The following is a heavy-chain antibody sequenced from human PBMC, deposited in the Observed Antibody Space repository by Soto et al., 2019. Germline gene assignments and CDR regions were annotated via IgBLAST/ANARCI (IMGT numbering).Heavy chain of an antibody. CDR3: ARDRYYYDSSGSDYYYYGMDF. J-gene: IGHJ6*02. V-gene: IGHV4-59*01. D-gene: IGHD3-22*01. CDR2: IYYSGST. CDR1: GGTICSYY. Sequence: SETLSLTCTVSGGTICSYYVSWIRKPPGKGLEWIGYIYYSGSTNYNPSLKSRVTISVDTSKNQFSLKLSSVTAADTAVYYCARDRYYYDSSGSDYYYYGMDFWGQGTTVTVSS.